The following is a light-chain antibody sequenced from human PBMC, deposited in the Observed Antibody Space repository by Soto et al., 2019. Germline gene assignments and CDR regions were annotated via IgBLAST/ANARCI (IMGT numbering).Light chain of an antibody. CDR3: QLYGRSGP. Sequence: EIVLTQSARALSLSPGERATLSCGASQSVSNNYLAWYQQKPGQAPRLLIYGASNRATGLPDRFRGSGSGTDFSLTISGLEPDDFAGYYCQLYGRSGPFGQRT. J-gene: IGKJ1*01. CDR2: GAS. V-gene: IGKV3-20*01. CDR1: QSVSNNY.